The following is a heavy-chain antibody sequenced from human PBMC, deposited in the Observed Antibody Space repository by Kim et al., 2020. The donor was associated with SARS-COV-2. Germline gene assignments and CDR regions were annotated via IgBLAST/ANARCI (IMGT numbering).Heavy chain of an antibody. CDR3: ARDRLREWLRSAPVDY. V-gene: IGHV1-18*01. D-gene: IGHD5-12*01. J-gene: IGHJ4*02. Sequence: ASVKVSCKASGYTFTSYGISWVRQAPGQGLEWMGWISAYNGNTNYAQKLQGRVTMTTDTSTSTAYMELRSLRSDDTAVYYCARDRLREWLRSAPVDYWGQGTLVTVSS. CDR1: GYTFTSYG. CDR2: ISAYNGNT.